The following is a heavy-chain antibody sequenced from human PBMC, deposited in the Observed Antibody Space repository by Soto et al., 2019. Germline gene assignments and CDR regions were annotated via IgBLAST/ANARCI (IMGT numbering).Heavy chain of an antibody. J-gene: IGHJ6*02. Sequence: SVKVSCKASGGTFSSYAISWVRQAPGQGLEWMGGIIPIFGTANYAQKFQGRATITADESTSTAYMELSSLRSEDTAVYYCARDLRIQLWPAQRYYYGMDVWGQGTTVTVSS. CDR3: ARDLRIQLWPAQRYYYGMDV. V-gene: IGHV1-69*13. CDR2: IIPIFGTA. CDR1: GGTFSSYA. D-gene: IGHD5-18*01.